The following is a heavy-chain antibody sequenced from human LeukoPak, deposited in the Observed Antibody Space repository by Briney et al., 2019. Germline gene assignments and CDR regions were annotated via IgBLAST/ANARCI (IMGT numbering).Heavy chain of an antibody. D-gene: IGHD6-13*01. CDR1: GFSFSDYG. Sequence: GGSLRLSCAASGFSFSDYGMHWVRQAPGKGLEWVAVGRYDGSNVYHPDSVKGRFTISRDSSNNTLYLQMNSLSAEDTAIYYCGKDRSWHSSSSGIEYWGQGTLVTVSS. CDR2: GRYDGSNV. V-gene: IGHV3-30*02. CDR3: GKDRSWHSSSSGIEY. J-gene: IGHJ4*02.